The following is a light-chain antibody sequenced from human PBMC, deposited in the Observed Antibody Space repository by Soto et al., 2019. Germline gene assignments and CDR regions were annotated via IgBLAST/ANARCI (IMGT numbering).Light chain of an antibody. CDR1: QSVSSNY. Sequence: IVLTQSPGTLSLSPGERATLSCRASQSVSSNYLAWYQQKPGQAPRLLIYGASSRATGIPDRFSGSGSGTDFTLTISRLEPEDFAVYYCQHYGRSAYTFGQGTTLEIK. V-gene: IGKV3-20*01. J-gene: IGKJ2*01. CDR3: QHYGRSAYT. CDR2: GAS.